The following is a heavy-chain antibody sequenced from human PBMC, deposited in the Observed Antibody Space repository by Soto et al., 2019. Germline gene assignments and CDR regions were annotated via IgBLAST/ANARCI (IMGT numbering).Heavy chain of an antibody. D-gene: IGHD6-6*01. CDR3: ARGGSSIAARAFDY. V-gene: IGHV4-59*12. Sequence: SSETLSLTCTVSGGSIRGYYWSWIRQTPGKGLEWVGHIYYTGSTNYNPSLKSRLTISVDTSKNQFYLKLSSVTAADTAVYYCARGGSSIAARAFDYWGQGTLVTVSS. CDR2: IYYTGST. CDR1: GGSIRGYY. J-gene: IGHJ4*02.